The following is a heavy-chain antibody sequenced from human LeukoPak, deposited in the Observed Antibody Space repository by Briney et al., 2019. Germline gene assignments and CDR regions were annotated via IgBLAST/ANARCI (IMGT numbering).Heavy chain of an antibody. CDR2: ISYDGSDK. D-gene: IGHD4-17*01. CDR1: GFTFSSYS. V-gene: IGHV3-30*04. Sequence: PGGSLRLSCAASGFTFSSYSMHWVRQAPGKGLEWVAVISYDGSDKYYADFVKGRFTISRDNSKNTLYLQMNSLRAEDTAVYYCASHKDYGDYLSAPWGQGTLVTVSS. CDR3: ASHKDYGDYLSAP. J-gene: IGHJ5*02.